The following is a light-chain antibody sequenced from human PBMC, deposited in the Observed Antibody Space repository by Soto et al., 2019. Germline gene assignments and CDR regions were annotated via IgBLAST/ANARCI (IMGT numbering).Light chain of an antibody. CDR1: QSVSNNF. V-gene: IGKV3-20*01. J-gene: IGKJ4*01. Sequence: EIVLTQSPGTLSLSPGERATLSCRASQSVSNNFLAWYQQKPGQAPRLFIYGASSRATGIPDGFSGSGSGTDFILTIGRLEPEDFAVYYCHQYSSSPLTFGGGTKVDIK. CDR2: GAS. CDR3: HQYSSSPLT.